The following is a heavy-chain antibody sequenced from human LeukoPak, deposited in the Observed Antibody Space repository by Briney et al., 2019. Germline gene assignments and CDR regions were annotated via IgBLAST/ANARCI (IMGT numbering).Heavy chain of an antibody. Sequence: PGGSLRLSCAASGFTFSSYAMSWVRQAPGKGLEWVSAISGSGGSTYYADSVKGRFTISRDNSKNTLYLQMNSLRGEETAVYYCAKVPSTSVVVPAALVGDGMDVWGQGTTVTVSS. CDR2: ISGSGGST. J-gene: IGHJ6*02. V-gene: IGHV3-23*01. D-gene: IGHD2-2*01. CDR1: GFTFSSYA. CDR3: AKVPSTSVVVPAALVGDGMDV.